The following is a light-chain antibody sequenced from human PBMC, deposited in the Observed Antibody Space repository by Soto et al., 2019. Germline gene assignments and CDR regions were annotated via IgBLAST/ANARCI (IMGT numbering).Light chain of an antibody. V-gene: IGKV1-39*01. CDR2: DAS. CDR1: QDITNY. CDR3: QQSLSFPYT. J-gene: IGKJ2*01. Sequence: DIQMTQSPSSLSASVGDRVTITCQASQDITNYLNWYQQKPGKAPRLLLYDASSLQGGVTSRFSGSGSGTDFTLTISSLQPEDFATYYCQQSLSFPYTFGQGTKLEI.